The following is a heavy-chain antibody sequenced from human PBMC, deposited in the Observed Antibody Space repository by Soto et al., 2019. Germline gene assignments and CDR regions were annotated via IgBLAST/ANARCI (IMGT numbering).Heavy chain of an antibody. J-gene: IGHJ4*02. CDR3: ARWDGGDSFFDY. CDR1: GGSISTYY. V-gene: IGHV4-59*01. D-gene: IGHD3-16*01. CDR2: VYDSGNT. Sequence: QVQLQESGPGLVKPSETLSLTCTVSGGSISTYYWSWIRQPPGKGLEWIGYVYDSGNTNYNPSLRRRVTISLDTSRNQFSLKLSSVTAADAAVYYCARWDGGDSFFDYWGLGTLVTVSS.